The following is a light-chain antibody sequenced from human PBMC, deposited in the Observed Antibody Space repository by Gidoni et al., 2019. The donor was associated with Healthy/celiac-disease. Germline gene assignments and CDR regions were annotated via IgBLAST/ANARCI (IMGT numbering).Light chain of an antibody. V-gene: IGKV1-13*02. J-gene: IGKJ4*01. CDR2: DAS. CDR3: QQFNSYFT. Sequence: AIQLTKSPSSLSAAVGDRVTITCRASQGISSALAWYQQKPGKAPKLLIYDASSLESGVPSRFSGSGSGTDFTLTISSLQPEDFSTYYCQQFNSYFTFGGGTKVEIK. CDR1: QGISSA.